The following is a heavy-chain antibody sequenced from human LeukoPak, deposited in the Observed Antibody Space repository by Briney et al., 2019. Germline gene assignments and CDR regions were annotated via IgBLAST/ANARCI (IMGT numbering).Heavy chain of an antibody. V-gene: IGHV3-7*01. CDR2: VNEDGSEK. Sequence: GALRLSCVALEFSFETYWMSWVRQAPGKGPEWVANVNEDGSEKHYAGSVRGRFTISRDNADNSLHLQMNSLRPEDMAIYYCARGETMDVWGRGTTVTVSS. CDR1: EFSFETYW. CDR3: ARGETMDV. D-gene: IGHD5-24*01. J-gene: IGHJ6*03.